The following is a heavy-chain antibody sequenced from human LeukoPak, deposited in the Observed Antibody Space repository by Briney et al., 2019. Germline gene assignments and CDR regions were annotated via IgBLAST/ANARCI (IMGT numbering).Heavy chain of an antibody. D-gene: IGHD2-2*01. Sequence: GGSLRLSCAASGFTFSSYAMHWVRQAPGKGLEWVAVISYDGSNKYYADSVKGRFTISRDNAKNSLYLQMNSLRAEDTAVYYCARVPAASTGHYYYYYMDVWGKGTTVTVSS. J-gene: IGHJ6*03. CDR3: ARVPAASTGHYYYYYMDV. CDR1: GFTFSSYA. V-gene: IGHV3-30-3*01. CDR2: ISYDGSNK.